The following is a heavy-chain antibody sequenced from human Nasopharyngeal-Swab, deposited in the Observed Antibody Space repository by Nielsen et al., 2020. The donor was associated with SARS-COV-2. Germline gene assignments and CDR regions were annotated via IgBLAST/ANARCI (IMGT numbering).Heavy chain of an antibody. V-gene: IGHV3-66*01. CDR3: ARGADVYCSGGSCYSEYYYYMDV. CDR1: GFGVSTNY. J-gene: IGHJ6*03. Sequence: LSLTCPASGFGVSTNYMSWVRQAPGKGLEWMSVIYPGGSTNYADSVKGRFTISRDYSKNTLYLQMNSLRVEDTAIYYCARGADVYCSGGSCYSEYYYYMDVWGRGTTVTVSS. CDR2: IYPGGST. D-gene: IGHD2-15*01.